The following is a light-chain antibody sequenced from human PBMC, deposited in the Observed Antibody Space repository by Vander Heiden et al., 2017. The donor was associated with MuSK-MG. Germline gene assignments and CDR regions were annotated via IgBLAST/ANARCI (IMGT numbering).Light chain of an antibody. J-gene: IGLJ1*01. V-gene: IGLV1-40*01. CDR1: SSTIGAGYD. Sequence: SVLPQPPSVAGAPGPTVTIPCPGSSSTIGAGYDVHWYQQLPGTAPKLLIYGNSNRPSGVPDRFSGSKSGTSASLAITGLQAEDEADYYCQSYDSSLSGNYVFGTGTKVTVL. CDR3: QSYDSSLSGNYV. CDR2: GNS.